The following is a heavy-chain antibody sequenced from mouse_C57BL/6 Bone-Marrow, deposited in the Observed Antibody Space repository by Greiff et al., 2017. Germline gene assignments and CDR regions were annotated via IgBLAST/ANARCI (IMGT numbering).Heavy chain of an antibody. CDR3: ARDSSPVYFDY. V-gene: IGHV5-6*01. D-gene: IGHD1-1*01. CDR1: GFTFSSYG. J-gene: IGHJ2*01. Sequence: EVQGVESGGDLVKPGGSLKLSCAASGFTFSSYGMSWVRQTPDKRLEWVATISSGGSYTYYPDSVKGRFTISRDNAKNTLYLQMSSLKSEDTAMYYCARDSSPVYFDYWGQGTTLTVSS. CDR2: ISSGGSYT.